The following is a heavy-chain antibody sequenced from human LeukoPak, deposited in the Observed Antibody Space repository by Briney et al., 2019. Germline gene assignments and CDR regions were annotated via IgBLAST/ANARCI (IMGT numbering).Heavy chain of an antibody. V-gene: IGHV3-74*01. CDR1: GFTFSSYW. CDR2: IYTDGRRT. D-gene: IGHD6-19*01. Sequence: GGSLRLSCEASGFTFSSYWMHWVRQGPGKGLVWVSRIYTDGRRTDYADSVKGRFTISRDNAKNTLYLQMNSLRAEDTAVYYCVRDEAGFDPWGQGTLVTVSS. J-gene: IGHJ5*02. CDR3: VRDEAGFDP.